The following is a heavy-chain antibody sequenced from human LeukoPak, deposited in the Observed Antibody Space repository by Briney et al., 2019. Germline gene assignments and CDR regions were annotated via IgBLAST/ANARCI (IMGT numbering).Heavy chain of an antibody. J-gene: IGHJ5*02. CDR2: ISGSGGST. CDR1: GFTFSSYS. V-gene: IGHV3-23*01. Sequence: GGSLRLSCAASGFTFSSYSMNWVRQAPGKGLEWVSAISGSGGSTYYADSVKGRFTISRDNSKNTLYLQMNSLRAEDTAVYYCAKVTLSWFDPWGQGTLVTVSS. CDR3: AKVTLSWFDP.